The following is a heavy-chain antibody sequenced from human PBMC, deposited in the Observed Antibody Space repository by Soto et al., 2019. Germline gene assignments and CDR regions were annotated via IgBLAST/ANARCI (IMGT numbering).Heavy chain of an antibody. V-gene: IGHV1-18*01. CDR2: ISAYNGNT. J-gene: IGHJ6*01. D-gene: IGHD2-2*02. CDR3: ARDVAIVVVPVAIHDHDYGKYG. Sequence: ASVKVSCKASGYTFTSYGISWVRQAPGQGLEWMGWISAYNGNTNYAQKLQGRVTMTTDTSTSTASMELRSLRSDDTAVYYCARDVAIVVVPVAIHDHDYGKYGLG. CDR1: GYTFTSYG.